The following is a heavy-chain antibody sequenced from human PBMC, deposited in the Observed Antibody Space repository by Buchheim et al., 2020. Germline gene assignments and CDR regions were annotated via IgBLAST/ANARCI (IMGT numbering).Heavy chain of an antibody. CDR1: GFTFSSYA. CDR3: AKDSEGYDFWSGYYNPNHFDY. Sequence: EVQLVESGGGLVQPGGSLRLSCAASGFTFSSYAMSWVRQAPGKGLEWVSAISGSGGSTYYADSVKGRFTISGDTSNTTQYLQRNSLRAEDTAVYYCAKDSEGYDFWSGYYNPNHFDYWGQGTL. D-gene: IGHD3-3*01. J-gene: IGHJ4*02. V-gene: IGHV3-23*04. CDR2: ISGSGGST.